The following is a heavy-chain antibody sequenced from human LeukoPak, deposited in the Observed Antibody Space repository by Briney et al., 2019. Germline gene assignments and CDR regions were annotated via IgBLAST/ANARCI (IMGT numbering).Heavy chain of an antibody. CDR2: IYYSGST. J-gene: IGHJ3*02. CDR1: GGSISSSSYY. Sequence: SETLSLTCTVFGGSISSSSYYWGWIRQPPGKGLEWIGSIYYSGSTYYNPSLKSRVTISVDTSKNQFSLKLSSVTAADTAVYYCARGYCSGAICAFDIWGQGTMVTVSS. CDR3: ARGYCSGAICAFDI. D-gene: IGHD2-15*01. V-gene: IGHV4-39*07.